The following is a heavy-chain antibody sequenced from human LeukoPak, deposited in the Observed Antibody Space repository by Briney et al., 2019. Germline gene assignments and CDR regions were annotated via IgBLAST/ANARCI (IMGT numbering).Heavy chain of an antibody. D-gene: IGHD4-23*01. CDR1: GFTFDDYA. J-gene: IGHJ5*02. CDR2: ISWNSGSI. CDR3: AKDMIDYGGNGGWGFDP. Sequence: GGSLRLSCAASGFTFDDYAMHWARQAPGKGLEWVSGISWNSGSIGYADSVKGRFTISRDNAKNSLYLQMNSLRAEDTALYYCAKDMIDYGGNGGWGFDPWGQGTLVTVSS. V-gene: IGHV3-9*01.